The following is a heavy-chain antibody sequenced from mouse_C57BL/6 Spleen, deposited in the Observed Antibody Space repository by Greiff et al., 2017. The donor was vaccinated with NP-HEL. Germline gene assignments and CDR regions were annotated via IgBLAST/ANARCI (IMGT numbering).Heavy chain of an antibody. D-gene: IGHD1-1*01. V-gene: IGHV1-64*01. CDR2: IHPNSGST. J-gene: IGHJ2*01. Sequence: VQLQQSGAELVKPGASVKLSCKASGYTFTSYWMHWVKQRPGQGLEWIGMIHPNSGSTNYNEKFKSKATLTVDKSSSTAYMQLSSLTSEDSAVYYCARSRGSSPYYFDYWGQGTTLTVSS. CDR3: ARSRGSSPYYFDY. CDR1: GYTFTSYW.